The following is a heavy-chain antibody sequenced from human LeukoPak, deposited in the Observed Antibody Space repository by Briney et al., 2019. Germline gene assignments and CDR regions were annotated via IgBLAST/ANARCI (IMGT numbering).Heavy chain of an antibody. CDR3: TTVLGWGSYHFDY. V-gene: IGHV3-15*01. CDR2: IKSKTDGGTT. CDR1: GFTFSNAW. Sequence: GGSLRLSCAASGFTFSNAWMSWVRQAPGKGLEWVGRIKSKTDGGTTDYAAPVKGRFTISRDDSKNTLYLQMNSLKTEDTAVYYCTTVLGWGSYHFDYWGQGTLVTVSS. D-gene: IGHD3-16*02. J-gene: IGHJ4*02.